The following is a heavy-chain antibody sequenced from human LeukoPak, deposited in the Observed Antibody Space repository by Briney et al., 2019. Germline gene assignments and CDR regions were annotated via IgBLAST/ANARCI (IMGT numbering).Heavy chain of an antibody. V-gene: IGHV4-34*01. CDR1: GGSFSGYY. Sequence: PSETLSLTCAVYGGSFSGYYWSWIRQPPGKGLEWIGEINHSGSTNYNPSLKSRVTISVDTSKNQFSLKLSSVTAADTAVYYCARGRGYGTTEGMDYFDYWGQETLVTVSS. D-gene: IGHD4-17*01. J-gene: IGHJ4*02. CDR2: INHSGST. CDR3: ARGRGYGTTEGMDYFDY.